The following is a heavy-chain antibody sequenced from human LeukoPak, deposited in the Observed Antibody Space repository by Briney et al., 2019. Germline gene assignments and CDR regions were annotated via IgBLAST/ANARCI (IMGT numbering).Heavy chain of an antibody. Sequence: PSXTLSLTCAVSGYSISSGYYWGWIRPPPGKGREWIGNIYHSGSTYYNPSLKSRVTISGDTSKNKFSLKLSSVTAADTAVYYCARHRHSSSWFDYWGQGTLVTVSS. CDR2: IYHSGST. CDR3: ARHRHSSSWFDY. V-gene: IGHV4-38-2*01. D-gene: IGHD6-13*01. J-gene: IGHJ4*02. CDR1: GYSISSGYY.